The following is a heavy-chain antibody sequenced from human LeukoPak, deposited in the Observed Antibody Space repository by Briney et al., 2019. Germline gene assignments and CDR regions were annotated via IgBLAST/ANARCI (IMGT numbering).Heavy chain of an antibody. CDR3: ARAFRRGGGYFDY. J-gene: IGHJ4*02. Sequence: SETLSLTCTVSGGSISSGGYYWSWIRQHPGKGLEWIGYIYYSGSTYYNPSLKSRVTISVGTSKNQSSLKLSSVTAAGTAVYYCARAFRRGGGYFDYWGQGTLVTVSS. CDR1: GGSISSGGYY. CDR2: IYYSGST. V-gene: IGHV4-31*03. D-gene: IGHD5-12*01.